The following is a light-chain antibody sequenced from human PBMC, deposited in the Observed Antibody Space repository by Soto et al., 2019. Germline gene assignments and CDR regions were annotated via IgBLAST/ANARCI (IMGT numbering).Light chain of an antibody. J-gene: IGKJ2*01. CDR3: QHYNNWPPYT. V-gene: IGKV3-15*01. CDR2: DTS. Sequence: EIVMTQSPATLSVSPGERATLSCSASQSVSSNLAWDQQKPCQAPRLLIYDTSTKATGIPDRFSGSGSGTEFTLTISSLQSEDFAVYYCQHYNNWPPYTFGQGTKLEIK. CDR1: QSVSSN.